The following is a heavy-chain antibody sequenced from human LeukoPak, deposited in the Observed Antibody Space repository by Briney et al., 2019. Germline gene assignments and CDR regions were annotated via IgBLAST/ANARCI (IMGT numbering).Heavy chain of an antibody. CDR2: ISSSGSTI. CDR1: GFTFSDYY. Sequence: GGSLRLSCAASGFTFSDYYMSWIRQAPGKGLEWVSYISSSGSTIYYADSVKGRFTISRDNAKNSLYLQMNSLRPEDTAVYYCAGGESEYSSSGDFAYWGQGTLVTVSS. D-gene: IGHD6-6*01. J-gene: IGHJ4*02. CDR3: AGGESEYSSSGDFAY. V-gene: IGHV3-11*04.